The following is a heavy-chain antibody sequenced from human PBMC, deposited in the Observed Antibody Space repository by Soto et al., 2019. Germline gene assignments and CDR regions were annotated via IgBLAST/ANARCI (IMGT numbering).Heavy chain of an antibody. CDR2: INAGSDNT. J-gene: IGHJ4*02. Sequence: QVQLVQSGAEEKKPGASVKVSCKASGYSFTSYAMYWVRQAPGQSLEWMGWINAGSDNTRYSQKFQHRVTISADTSANTAYMELSSLRSEDTAVYYCARDRYCSAGTCYGWLGYWGQGTLVTVSS. CDR3: ARDRYCSAGTCYGWLGY. CDR1: GYSFTSYA. D-gene: IGHD2-15*01. V-gene: IGHV1-3*05.